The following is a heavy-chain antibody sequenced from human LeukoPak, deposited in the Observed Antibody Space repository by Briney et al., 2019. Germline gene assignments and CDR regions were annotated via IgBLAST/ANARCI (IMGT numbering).Heavy chain of an antibody. D-gene: IGHD1-26*01. V-gene: IGHV3-48*03. CDR1: GFTFSGYD. J-gene: IGHJ4*02. CDR2: ISSSGTTI. CDR3: ARGGSFFVY. Sequence: GGSLRLSCAASGFTFSGYDMNWVRQAPGKGLEWVSYISSSGTTIYYADSVRGRFTISRDNAKNSLYLQMNSLRAEDTAVYYCARGGSFFVYWGQGTLVTVSS.